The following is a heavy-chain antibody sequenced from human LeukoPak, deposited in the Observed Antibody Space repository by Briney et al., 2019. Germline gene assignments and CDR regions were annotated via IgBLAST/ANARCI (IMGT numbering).Heavy chain of an antibody. Sequence: SETLSLTCAVYGGSFSGYYWSWIRQPPGKGLEWIGEINHSGSTNYNPSLKSRGTISVDTSKNQFSLKLSSVTAADTAVYYCARIRRSTVYHFDYWGQGTLVTVSS. CDR2: INHSGST. CDR1: GGSFSGYY. V-gene: IGHV4-34*01. J-gene: IGHJ4*02. CDR3: ARIRRSTVYHFDY. D-gene: IGHD4-17*01.